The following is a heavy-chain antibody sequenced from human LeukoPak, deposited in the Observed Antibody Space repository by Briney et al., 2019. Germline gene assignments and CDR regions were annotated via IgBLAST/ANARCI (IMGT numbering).Heavy chain of an antibody. J-gene: IGHJ4*02. Sequence: GGSLRLSCAASGFTFSRYWMSWVRQAPGKGLEGVAHMNPDGSEKYFLDSVKGRFTISRDNAKSSLYLQMNSLRGDDTAVYYCARDGGGTLYYYDSSGYDPFDYWGQGTLVTVSS. CDR2: MNPDGSEK. CDR3: ARDGGGTLYYYDSSGYDPFDY. D-gene: IGHD3-22*01. CDR1: GFTFSRYW. V-gene: IGHV3-7*01.